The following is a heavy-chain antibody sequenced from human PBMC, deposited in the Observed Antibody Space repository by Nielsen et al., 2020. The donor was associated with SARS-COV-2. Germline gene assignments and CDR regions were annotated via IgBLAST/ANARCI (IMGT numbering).Heavy chain of an antibody. CDR3: AKGPVGATTPYGYYYGMDV. J-gene: IGHJ6*02. V-gene: IGHV3-11*03. Sequence: GGSLRLSCAASGFTFSDYYMSWIRQAPGKGLEWVSYISSSSYTNYADSVKGRFTISRDNAKNSLYLQMNSLRAEDTALYYCAKGPVGATTPYGYYYGMDVWGQGTTVTVSS. CDR1: GFTFSDYY. CDR2: ISSSSYT. D-gene: IGHD1-26*01.